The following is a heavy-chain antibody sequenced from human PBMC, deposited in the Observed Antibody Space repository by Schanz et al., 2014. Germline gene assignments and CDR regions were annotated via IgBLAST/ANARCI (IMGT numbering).Heavy chain of an antibody. CDR1: GYTFTTYA. J-gene: IGHJ5*02. D-gene: IGHD3-9*01. CDR3: AKAEYDMLAGSYARLDP. V-gene: IGHV1-18*01. Sequence: QVQLVQSGAEVKKPGASVRVSCKASGYTFTTYAMSWVRQAPGQGLEWVGWISVYTGNTKYGQKVQGRVTMTADTSTNTAYMELRSLRSSDTAVYYCAKAEYDMLAGSYARLDPWGQGTLVTVSS. CDR2: ISVYTGNT.